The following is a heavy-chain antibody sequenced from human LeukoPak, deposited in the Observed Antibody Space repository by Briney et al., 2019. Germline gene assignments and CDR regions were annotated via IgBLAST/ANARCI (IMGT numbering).Heavy chain of an antibody. J-gene: IGHJ4*02. CDR2: INHNSGGT. Sequence: ASVTVSCKASGYTFTGYYMHWVRQAPGQGLEWMGWINHNSGGTNYAQKFQGRVTMTRDTSISTAYMELSRLRSDDTAVYYCARRGSSGQYNYWGQGTLVTVSS. CDR1: GYTFTGYY. V-gene: IGHV1-2*02. D-gene: IGHD6-19*01. CDR3: ARRGSSGQYNY.